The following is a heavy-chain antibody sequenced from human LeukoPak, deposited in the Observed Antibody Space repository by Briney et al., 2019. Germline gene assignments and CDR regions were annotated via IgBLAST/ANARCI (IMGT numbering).Heavy chain of an antibody. J-gene: IGHJ5*02. CDR3: ARGQDYYDSSGYYWFDP. Sequence: ASVNVSCKASGYTFTSHYMHWVRQAPGQGLEWMGIINPSGGSTSYARKFQGRVTMTRDTSTSTVYMELSSLRSEDTAVYYCARGQDYYDSSGYYWFDPWGQGTLVTVSS. CDR1: GYTFTSHY. V-gene: IGHV1-46*01. CDR2: INPSGGST. D-gene: IGHD3-22*01.